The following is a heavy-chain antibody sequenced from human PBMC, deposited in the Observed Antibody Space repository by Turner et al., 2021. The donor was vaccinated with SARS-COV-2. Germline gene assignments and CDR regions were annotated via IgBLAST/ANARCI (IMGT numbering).Heavy chain of an antibody. V-gene: IGHV3-66*01. CDR3: ARDLEAAAGP. D-gene: IGHD6-13*01. CDR2: IYSGGST. Sequence: EVQLVESGGGLVQPGGSLRLSCAASGFTVSSTYMSWGRQAPGKGLEWVSVIYSGGSTYYADSVKGRFTISRDNSKNTLYLQMNSLRAEDTAVYYCARDLEAAAGPWGQGTLVTVSS. J-gene: IGHJ4*02. CDR1: GFTVSSTY.